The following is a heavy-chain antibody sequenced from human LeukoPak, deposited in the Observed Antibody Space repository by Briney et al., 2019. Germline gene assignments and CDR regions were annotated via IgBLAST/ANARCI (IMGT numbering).Heavy chain of an antibody. CDR3: ASDNYGDYGMDV. CDR2: IYSGGST. Sequence: GGSLRLSCAASGFTVSSNYMSWVRQAPGKGLEWVSVIYSGGSTYYADSVKGRFTISRDNSKNTLYLQMNSLRAEDTAVYYCASDNYGDYGMDVWGKGTTVTVSS. V-gene: IGHV3-53*01. J-gene: IGHJ6*04. CDR1: GFTVSSNY. D-gene: IGHD4-17*01.